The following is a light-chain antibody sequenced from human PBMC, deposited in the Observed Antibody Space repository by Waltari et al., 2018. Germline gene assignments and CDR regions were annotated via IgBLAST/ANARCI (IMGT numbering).Light chain of an antibody. CDR2: GAS. Sequence: EIVITQSPASLSVSPAERATLPCTASRTVTNDLAWYQQKPGQAPKLLIFGASTRATGVPARFSGSGSGTEFTLTIGSVQSEDFAVYYCQQYSDWIAFGGGTKVDLK. J-gene: IGKJ4*01. CDR1: RTVTND. V-gene: IGKV3-15*01. CDR3: QQYSDWIA.